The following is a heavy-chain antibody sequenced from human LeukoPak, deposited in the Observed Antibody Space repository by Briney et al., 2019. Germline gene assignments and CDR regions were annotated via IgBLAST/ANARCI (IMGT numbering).Heavy chain of an antibody. CDR3: ARGSRGSPSNFDY. CDR1: GSTFSSYA. J-gene: IGHJ4*02. V-gene: IGHV1-69*13. CDR2: IIPIFGTA. D-gene: IGHD3-10*01. Sequence: GASVKVSCKASGSTFSSYAISWVRQAPGQGLEWMGGIIPIFGTANYAQKFQGRVTITADESTSTAYMELSSLRSEDTAVYYCARGSRGSPSNFDYWGQGTLVTVSS.